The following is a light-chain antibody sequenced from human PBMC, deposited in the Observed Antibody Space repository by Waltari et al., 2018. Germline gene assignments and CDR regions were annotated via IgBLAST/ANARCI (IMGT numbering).Light chain of an antibody. Sequence: EIVLTQSPGTLSLSPGEGATLSCRTNQTIRTTYLAWYQQKPGQAPTLLIYGTFSRATGIPDRFTGSGSGTDFSLTISSLEPEDFATYYCQQYDISPLTFGGGTKLEIK. V-gene: IGKV3-20*01. J-gene: IGKJ4*01. CDR3: QQYDISPLT. CDR1: QTIRTTY. CDR2: GTF.